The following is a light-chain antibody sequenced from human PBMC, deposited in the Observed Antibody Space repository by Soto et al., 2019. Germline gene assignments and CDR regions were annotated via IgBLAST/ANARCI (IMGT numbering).Light chain of an antibody. CDR3: QQYRDYSRA. CDR1: QNIDTW. J-gene: IGKJ1*01. Sequence: DIQMTQSPSTLSASVGDRVTISCRASQNIDTWLAWYQQRPGEAPRLLIYTASNLESGVPSRFSGSGSGTDFTLTITSLQPDDFATYFCQQYRDYSRAFGQGTKLEIK. CDR2: TAS. V-gene: IGKV1-5*03.